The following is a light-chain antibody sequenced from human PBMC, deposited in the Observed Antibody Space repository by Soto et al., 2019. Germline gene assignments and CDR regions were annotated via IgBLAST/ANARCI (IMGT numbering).Light chain of an antibody. V-gene: IGLV1-40*01. J-gene: IGLJ1*01. CDR3: QSYDTRLSGYV. Sequence: QSVLTQSPSVSGAPGQRVTLSCTGSSSNIGAGYDVHWYQQLPGAAPKLLIYDNNNRPSGVPDRFSGSKSGASASLAITGLQAEDEADYCCQSYDTRLSGYVFGTGTKVTVL. CDR1: SSNIGAGYD. CDR2: DNN.